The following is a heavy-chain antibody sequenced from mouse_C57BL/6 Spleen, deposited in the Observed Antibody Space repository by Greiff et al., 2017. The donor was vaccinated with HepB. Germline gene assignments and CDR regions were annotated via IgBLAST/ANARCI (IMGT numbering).Heavy chain of an antibody. CDR2: ISDGGSYT. Sequence: DVKLVESGGGLVKPGGSLKLSCAASGFTFSSYAMSWVRQTPEKRLEWVATISDGGSYTYYPDNVKGRFTISRDNAKNNLYLQMSHLKSEDTAMYYCARDYYDYDEDAMDYWGQGTSVTVSS. CDR1: GFTFSSYA. D-gene: IGHD2-4*01. CDR3: ARDYYDYDEDAMDY. V-gene: IGHV5-4*01. J-gene: IGHJ4*01.